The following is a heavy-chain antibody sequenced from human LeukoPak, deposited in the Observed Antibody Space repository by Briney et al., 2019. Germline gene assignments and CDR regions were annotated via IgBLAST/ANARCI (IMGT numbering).Heavy chain of an antibody. D-gene: IGHD3-9*01. Sequence: GGSLRLSCAASGFTFSSYGMHWVRQAPGKGLEWVAFIRNDGSNKYYADSVKGRFTISRDNSKNTLYLQMNSLRAEDTAVYYCAKDFLYYDILTGYRDSDAFAIWGQGTMVTVSS. V-gene: IGHV3-30*02. CDR1: GFTFSSYG. CDR3: AKDFLYYDILTGYRDSDAFAI. J-gene: IGHJ3*02. CDR2: IRNDGSNK.